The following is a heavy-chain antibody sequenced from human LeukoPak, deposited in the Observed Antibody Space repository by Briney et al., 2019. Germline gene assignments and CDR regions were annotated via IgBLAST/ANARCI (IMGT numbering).Heavy chain of an antibody. V-gene: IGHV3-30*18. J-gene: IGHJ4*02. CDR2: ISYDGSNK. CDR1: GFTFSSYG. Sequence: GRSLRLSCAASGFTFSSYGMHWVRQAPGKGLECVAVISYDGSNKYYADSVKGRFTISRDNSKNTLYLQMNSLRAEDTAVYYCAKGQKDEYYFDYWGQGTLVTVSS. CDR3: AKGQKDEYYFDY.